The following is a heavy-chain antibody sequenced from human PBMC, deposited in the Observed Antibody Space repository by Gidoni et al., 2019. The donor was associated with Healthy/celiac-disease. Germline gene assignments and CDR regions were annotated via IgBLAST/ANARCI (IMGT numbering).Heavy chain of an antibody. Sequence: EVQLFESGGCLVQPGGSRVSSFQPPTSTFACLAICGARQLPRRVRQAPGKGLEWVSAISGSGGSTYYADSVKGRFTISRDNSKNTLYLQMNSLRAEDTAVYYCAKERGITMVRGVIREYYFDYWGQGTLVTVSS. CDR3: AKERGITMVRGVIREYYFDY. V-gene: IGHV3-23*01. J-gene: IGHJ4*02. D-gene: IGHD3-10*01. CDR1: TSTFACLA. CDR2: ISGSGGST.